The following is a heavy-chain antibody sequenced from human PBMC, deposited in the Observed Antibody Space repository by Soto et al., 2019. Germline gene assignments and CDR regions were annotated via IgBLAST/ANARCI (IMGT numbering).Heavy chain of an antibody. V-gene: IGHV4-39*01. CDR1: GGSISSSSYY. CDR3: ARQYADYYDSSGFDY. D-gene: IGHD3-22*01. J-gene: IGHJ4*02. CDR2: IYYSGST. Sequence: SETLSLTCTVSGGSISSSSYYWGWIRQPPGKGLEWIGSIYYSGSTYYTPSLKSRVTISVDTSKNQFSLKLSSVTAADTAVYYCARQYADYYDSSGFDYWGQGTLVTVS.